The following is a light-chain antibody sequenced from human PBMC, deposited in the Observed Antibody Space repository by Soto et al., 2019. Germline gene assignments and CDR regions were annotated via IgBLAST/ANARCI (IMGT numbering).Light chain of an antibody. J-gene: IGLJ2*01. Sequence: YELTQPLSVSVALGQTARITCGGNNIGSKNVHWYQQKPGQAPVLVIYRDSNRPSGIPERFSGSNSGNTATLTISRAQAGDEADYYCQVWDSSAVFGGGTKLTVL. CDR3: QVWDSSAV. CDR2: RDS. V-gene: IGLV3-9*01. CDR1: NIGSKN.